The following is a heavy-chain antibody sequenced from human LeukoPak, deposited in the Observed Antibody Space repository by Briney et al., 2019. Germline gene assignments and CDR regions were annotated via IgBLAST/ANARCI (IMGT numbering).Heavy chain of an antibody. CDR1: GFAFSDYH. Sequence: GGSLRLSCAASGFAFSDYHMSWIRQAPGKGLEWVSYISSSGSTIYYADSVKGRFTISRDNAKNSLYLQMNSLRAEDTAVYYCARAHPGLSSKDYWGQGTLVTVSS. V-gene: IGHV3-11*01. CDR3: ARAHPGLSSKDY. CDR2: ISSSGSTI. J-gene: IGHJ4*02. D-gene: IGHD2-2*01.